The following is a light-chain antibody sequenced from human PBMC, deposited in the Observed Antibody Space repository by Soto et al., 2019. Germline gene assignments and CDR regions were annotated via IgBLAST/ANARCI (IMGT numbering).Light chain of an antibody. CDR2: DTS. J-gene: IGKJ2*01. Sequence: EIVLTQSPATVSLSPGERVTLSCRASQSISSYLAWYQQKPGQAPRLLIYDTSDRATGVPDRFSGSGYGTDFPLTISNLEPEDFAVYYCQQRYNWPLFTFGQGTKLEMK. CDR3: QQRYNWPLFT. V-gene: IGKV3-11*01. CDR1: QSISSY.